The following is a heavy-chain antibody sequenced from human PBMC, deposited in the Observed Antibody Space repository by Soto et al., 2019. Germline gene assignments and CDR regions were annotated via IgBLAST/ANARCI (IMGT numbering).Heavy chain of an antibody. CDR1: GGSISSSSYY. J-gene: IGHJ3*02. CDR2: IYYSGST. Sequence: SETLSLTCTVSGGSISSSSYYWGWIRQPPGKGLEWIGSIYYSGSTYYTPSLKSRVTISVDTSKNQFSLKLSSVTAADTAVYYCARGYHYYDSSGYDKWDAFDIWGQGTMVT. V-gene: IGHV4-39*01. D-gene: IGHD3-22*01. CDR3: ARGYHYYDSSGYDKWDAFDI.